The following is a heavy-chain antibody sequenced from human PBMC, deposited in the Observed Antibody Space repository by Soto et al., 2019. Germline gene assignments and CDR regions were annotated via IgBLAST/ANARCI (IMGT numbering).Heavy chain of an antibody. D-gene: IGHD3-22*01. V-gene: IGHV4-30-4*01. CDR2: IYYSGST. CDR3: ARAGSSGYYTFDY. J-gene: IGHJ4*02. Sequence: PSETLSLTCTVSGGSTSSGDYYWSWIRQPPGKGLEWIGYIYYSGSTYYNPSLKSRVTISVDTSKNQFSLKLSSVTAADTAVYYCARAGSSGYYTFDYWGQGTLVTVSS. CDR1: GGSTSSGDYY.